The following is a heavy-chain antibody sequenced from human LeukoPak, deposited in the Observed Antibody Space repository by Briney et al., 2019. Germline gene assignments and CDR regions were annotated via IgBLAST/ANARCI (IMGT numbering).Heavy chain of an antibody. J-gene: IGHJ4*02. Sequence: AGSLRLSGAASGFTFSDDYMTWIRQSPGKGLEWVSYISPSGSTIHHADSVKGRFSVSRDNAKNSLYLQMNSLRAEDTAVYYCARDRTTVVSPMGYWGQGTLVTVSS. CDR1: GFTFSDDY. V-gene: IGHV3-11*01. CDR2: ISPSGSTI. D-gene: IGHD4-23*01. CDR3: ARDRTTVVSPMGY.